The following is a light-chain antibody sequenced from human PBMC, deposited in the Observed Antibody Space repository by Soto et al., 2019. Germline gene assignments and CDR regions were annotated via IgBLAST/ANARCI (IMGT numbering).Light chain of an antibody. CDR1: QSVSNNY. Sequence: DIVLTLSPGTLSLSPGERATLSCRASQSVSNNYLACYQQKPGQAPRLLIYGASNRATGIPDRFSGSGSGTDFTLTISRLEPEDFAVYYCQQYGSSGTFGQGTKVDIK. CDR3: QQYGSSGT. J-gene: IGKJ1*01. CDR2: GAS. V-gene: IGKV3-20*01.